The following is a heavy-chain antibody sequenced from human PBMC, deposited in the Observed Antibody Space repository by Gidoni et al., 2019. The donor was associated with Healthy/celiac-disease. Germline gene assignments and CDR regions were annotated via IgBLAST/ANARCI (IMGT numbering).Heavy chain of an antibody. CDR1: GFTVSSNY. CDR2: YSGGST. J-gene: IGHJ4*02. V-gene: IGHV3-66*02. CDR3: ARDAVAAPYTFDY. D-gene: IGHD6-19*01. Sequence: EVQLVESGGGLVQPGGSLRLSCAASGFTVSSNYMSWVRQAPGKGLEWVSVYSGGSTYYADSVKGRFTISRDNSKNTLYLQMNSLRAEDTAVYYCARDAVAAPYTFDYWGQGTLVTVSS.